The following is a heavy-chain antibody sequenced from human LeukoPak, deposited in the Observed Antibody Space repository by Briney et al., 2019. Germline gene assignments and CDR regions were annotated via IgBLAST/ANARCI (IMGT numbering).Heavy chain of an antibody. V-gene: IGHV3-30*18. Sequence: PGRSLRLSCAASGFTFSSYGMHWVRQAPGKGLEWVAVISYDGSNKYYADSVKGRFTISRDNSKNTLYLQMNSLRAEDTAVYYCAKAYYYDSSGLDYWGQGTLVTVSS. D-gene: IGHD3-22*01. CDR2: ISYDGSNK. CDR1: GFTFSSYG. J-gene: IGHJ4*02. CDR3: AKAYYYDSSGLDY.